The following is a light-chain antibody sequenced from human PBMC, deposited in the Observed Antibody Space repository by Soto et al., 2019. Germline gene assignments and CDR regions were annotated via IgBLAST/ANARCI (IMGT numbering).Light chain of an antibody. V-gene: IGLV2-14*01. CDR3: SSYTSSSTLV. CDR1: SSDVGGYNY. J-gene: IGLJ2*01. CDR2: DVS. Sequence: QSVLTQPASVSGSPGQSITISCTGTSSDVGGYNYVSWYQQYPGKAPKLMIYDVSNRPSGVFNRFSGSKSGNTASLTISGLQPEDEADYYCSSYTSSSTLVFGGGTKVTVL.